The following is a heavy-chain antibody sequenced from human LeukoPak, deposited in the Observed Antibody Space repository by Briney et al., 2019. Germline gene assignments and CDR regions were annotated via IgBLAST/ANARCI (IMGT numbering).Heavy chain of an antibody. D-gene: IGHD3-10*01. J-gene: IGHJ6*03. CDR2: IRYDGGVK. CDR3: AKEGFFYYMDV. CDR1: GFTFSSHT. Sequence: PGGSLRLSCAASGFTFSSHTMNWVRQAPGKGLEWVAFIRYDGGVKYYADSVKGRFAISRDNSKNTLYLQMNSLRADDTAVYHCAKEGFFYYMDVWGKGTTVTVSS. V-gene: IGHV3-30*02.